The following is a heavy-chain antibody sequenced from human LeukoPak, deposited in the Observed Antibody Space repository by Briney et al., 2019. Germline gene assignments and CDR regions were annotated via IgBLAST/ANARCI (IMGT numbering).Heavy chain of an antibody. CDR3: ARGRGARGYSYYTGQENWFDP. J-gene: IGHJ5*02. CDR2: ISAYNGNT. CDR1: GYTFTSYG. V-gene: IGHV1-18*04. Sequence: ASVKVSCTASGYTFTSYGISWVRQAPGQGLEWMGWISAYNGNTNYAQKLQGRVTMTTDTSTSTAYMELRSLRSDDTAVYYCARGRGARGYSYYTGQENWFDPWGQGTLVTVSS. D-gene: IGHD5-18*01.